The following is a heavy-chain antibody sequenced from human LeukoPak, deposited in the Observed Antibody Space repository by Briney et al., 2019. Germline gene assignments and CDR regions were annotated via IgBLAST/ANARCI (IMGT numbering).Heavy chain of an antibody. V-gene: IGHV1-69*05. D-gene: IGHD4-17*01. Sequence: GSTVKVSCKASGGTFSSYAISWVRQAPGQGLEWMGGIIPIFGTANYAQKFQGRVTITTDESTSTAYMELSSLRSEDTAVYYCARASSYGDQRSGMDVWGQGTTVTVSS. CDR2: IIPIFGTA. CDR3: ARASSYGDQRSGMDV. J-gene: IGHJ6*02. CDR1: GGTFSSYA.